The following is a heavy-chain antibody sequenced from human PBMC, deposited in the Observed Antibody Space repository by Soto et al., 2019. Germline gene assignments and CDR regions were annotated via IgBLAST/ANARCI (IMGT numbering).Heavy chain of an antibody. V-gene: IGHV4-34*01. Sequence: SETLSLTCAVYGGSFSGYYLSWIRQPPGKGLEWIGEINHSGSTNYNPSLKSRVTISVDTSKNQFSLKLSSVTAADTAVYYCARIEGTGTTPTTDYWGQGTLVTVSS. D-gene: IGHD1-1*01. CDR3: ARIEGTGTTPTTDY. CDR2: INHSGST. J-gene: IGHJ4*02. CDR1: GGSFSGYY.